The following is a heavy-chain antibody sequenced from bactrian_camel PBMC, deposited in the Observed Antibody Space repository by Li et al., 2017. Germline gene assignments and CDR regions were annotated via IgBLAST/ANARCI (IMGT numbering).Heavy chain of an antibody. J-gene: IGHJ4*01. V-gene: IGHV3S53*01. CDR1: GENYSSST. D-gene: IGHD3*01. Sequence: VQLVESGGGLVQFGGSLRLSCTASGENYSSSTCYMAWYRQAPGKERELVSSMVGHRTNYADSVKGQFTISRDNAANTVYLQLNSLKTEDMGIYYCAPFGQADVNSWGQGTQVTVS. CDR3: APFGQADVNS. CDR2: MVGHRT.